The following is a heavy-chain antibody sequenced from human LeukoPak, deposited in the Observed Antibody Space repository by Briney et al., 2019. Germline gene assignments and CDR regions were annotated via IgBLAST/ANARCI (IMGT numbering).Heavy chain of an antibody. CDR1: GFTFSSHA. D-gene: IGHD6-19*01. Sequence: PGEPLRLSCTASGFTFSSHAMSWVRQAPGKGLEWVSTISGSGGGTYYADSVKGRFTISRDNSKNTLHLQMNSLRAEDTAIYYCAKEQWLGPSYYGMDVWGQGTTVAVSS. V-gene: IGHV3-23*01. J-gene: IGHJ6*02. CDR3: AKEQWLGPSYYGMDV. CDR2: ISGSGGGT.